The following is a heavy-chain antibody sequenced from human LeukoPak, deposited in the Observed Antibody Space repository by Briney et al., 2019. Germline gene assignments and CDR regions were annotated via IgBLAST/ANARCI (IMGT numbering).Heavy chain of an antibody. CDR1: GFTFRSHW. J-gene: IGHJ4*02. V-gene: IGHV3-7*03. D-gene: IGHD6-19*01. CDR2: IKQEGSEK. CDR3: AREGGNGWSLDY. Sequence: GGSLRLSCAASGFTFRSHWMSWVRQAPGKELEWVANIKQEGSEKYYVDSVKGRFTVSRDNAKNSLYLQINSLRAEDTAVYYCAREGGNGWSLDYWGQGTLVTVSS.